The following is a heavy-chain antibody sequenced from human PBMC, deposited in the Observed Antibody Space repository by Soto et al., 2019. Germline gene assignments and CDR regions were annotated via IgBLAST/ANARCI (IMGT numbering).Heavy chain of an antibody. V-gene: IGHV1-18*01. D-gene: IGHD2-2*01. CDR3: ARGPTSSRVDY. J-gene: IGHJ4*02. CDR1: GYTFTRHG. CDR2: INPYNGNT. Sequence: ASVKVSCKASGYTFTRHGINWVRQAPGQGLEWLGWINPYNGNTKYAQKVQGRVTMTTDTSTSTAYMDLRSLRSDDTAIYYCARGPTSSRVDYWGQGTLVTVSS.